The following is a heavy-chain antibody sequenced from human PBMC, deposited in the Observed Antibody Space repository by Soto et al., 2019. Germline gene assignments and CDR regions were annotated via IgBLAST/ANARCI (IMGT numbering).Heavy chain of an antibody. V-gene: IGHV3-30-3*01. D-gene: IGHD6-6*01. CDR3: ARDLVSSSPSDPYYYYYGMDV. Sequence: AGGSLRLSCAASGFTFSSYAMHWVRQAPGKGLEWVAVISYDGSNKYYADSVKGRFTISRDNSKNTLYLQMNSLRAEDTAVYYCARDLVSSSPSDPYYYYYGMDVWGQGTTVTVS. J-gene: IGHJ6*02. CDR2: ISYDGSNK. CDR1: GFTFSSYA.